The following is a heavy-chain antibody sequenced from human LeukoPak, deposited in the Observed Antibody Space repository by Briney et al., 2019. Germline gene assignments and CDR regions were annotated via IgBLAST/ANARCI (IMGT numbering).Heavy chain of an antibody. CDR3: ARGQWQFDL. D-gene: IGHD6-19*01. CDR2: VSSSGNII. V-gene: IGHV3-48*03. CDR1: GFILSDYD. Sequence: GGSLRLSCAASGFILSDYDINWVRQAPGRGLEWVSYVSSSGNIIYYADSVKGRFTISRDNAKNSLYLQMSSLRADDTAVYYCARGQWQFDLWGQGTLVTVSS. J-gene: IGHJ4*02.